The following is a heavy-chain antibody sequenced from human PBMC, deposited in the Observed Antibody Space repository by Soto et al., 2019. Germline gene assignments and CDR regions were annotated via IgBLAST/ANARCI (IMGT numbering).Heavy chain of an antibody. D-gene: IGHD3-22*01. V-gene: IGHV1-2*04. CDR2: INPNSGGT. CDR3: GRGGNYYDSSGFDAFDI. Sequence: ASVKVSCKASGYTFTGYYMHWVRQAPGQGLEWMGWINPNSGGTNYAQKFQGWVTMTRDTSISTAYMELSRLRSDDTAVYYCGRGGNYYDSSGFDAFDIWGQGKMVT. CDR1: GYTFTGYY. J-gene: IGHJ3*02.